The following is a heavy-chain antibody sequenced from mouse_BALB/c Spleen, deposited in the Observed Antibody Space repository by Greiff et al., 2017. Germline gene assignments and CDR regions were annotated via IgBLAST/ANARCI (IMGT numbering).Heavy chain of an antibody. J-gene: IGHJ2*01. V-gene: IGHV1-7*01. CDR3: AKLGHFDY. CDR1: GYTFTSYW. D-gene: IGHD4-1*01. CDR2: INPSTGYT. Sequence: VQLQQSGAELAKPGASVKMSCKASGYTFTSYWMHWVKQRPGQGLEWIGYINPSTGYTEYNQKFKDKATLTADKSSSTAYMQLSSLTSEDSAVYYCAKLGHFDYWGQGTTLTVSS.